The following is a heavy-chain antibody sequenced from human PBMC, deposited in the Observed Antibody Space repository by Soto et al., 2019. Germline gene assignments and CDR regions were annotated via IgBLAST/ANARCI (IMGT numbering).Heavy chain of an antibody. V-gene: IGHV3-33*01. CDR3: AREPWTGGETDAFDI. D-gene: IGHD3-16*01. CDR1: GFTFSSYG. CDR2: IWYDGSNK. J-gene: IGHJ3*02. Sequence: GGSLRLSCAASGFTFSSYGMHWVRQAPGKGLEWVAVIWYDGSNKYYADSVKGRFTISRDNSKNTLYLQMNSLRAEDTAVYYCAREPWTGGETDAFDIWGQGTMVTVSS.